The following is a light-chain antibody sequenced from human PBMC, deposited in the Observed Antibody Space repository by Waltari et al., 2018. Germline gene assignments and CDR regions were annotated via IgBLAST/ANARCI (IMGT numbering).Light chain of an antibody. V-gene: IGKV1-NL1*01. J-gene: IGKJ3*01. CDR3: QQYYDTPGVT. CDR2: DAS. Sequence: DLQMTQSPSSMSASVGDRVNITCRASQGIRNYLAWYQHKQGKATIILIYDASRLESGVPSWFSGSGSVTDDTLTINNLQPEDFATYYCQQYYDTPGVTFGPGTTVDIK. CDR1: QGIRNY.